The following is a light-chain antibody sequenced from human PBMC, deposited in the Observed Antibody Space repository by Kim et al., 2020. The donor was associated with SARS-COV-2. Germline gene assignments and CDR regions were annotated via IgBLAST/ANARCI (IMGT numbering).Light chain of an antibody. CDR2: GAS. J-gene: IGKJ1*01. V-gene: IGKV3-20*01. CDR1: QTVSRKQ. Sequence: LSPGERATLSCRASQTVSRKQLAWYQQKPGQAPRLLIYGASSRATGSPDRLSGRGSGTDFSLTISRLEPEDCAVYYCQQYGNSRTFGQGTKVDIK. CDR3: QQYGNSRT.